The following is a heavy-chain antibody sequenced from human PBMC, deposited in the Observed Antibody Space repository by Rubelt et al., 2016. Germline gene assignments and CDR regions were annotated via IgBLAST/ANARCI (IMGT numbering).Heavy chain of an antibody. Sequence: QVQLVQSGAEMRKPGASVKVSCQTSGYSFITYAVNWVRQAPGQGLEWMGWISAYNGDTKYAHKLQGRVTWTTDTSTNTAYMELTNLKSDDTAVYYCGRAWDYGDRFPIDDWGQGTPVTVSS. CDR3: GRAWDYGDRFPIDD. V-gene: IGHV1-18*01. D-gene: IGHD4-17*01. J-gene: IGHJ4*02. CDR1: GYSFITYA. CDR2: ISAYNGDT.